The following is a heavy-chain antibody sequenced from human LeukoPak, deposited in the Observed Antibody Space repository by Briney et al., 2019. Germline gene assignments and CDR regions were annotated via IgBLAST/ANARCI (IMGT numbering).Heavy chain of an antibody. D-gene: IGHD2-15*01. CDR1: GGSFSGYY. Sequence: SETLSLTCAVFGGSFSGYYLSWIRQPPGKGLEWIGEINPGGSTDYNPSLKSRVTISMDTSKNQFSLNLTSVSAADTAVYYCARYAAGYYYFYMDVWAKGPRSPSP. J-gene: IGHJ6*03. CDR3: ARYAAGYYYFYMDV. CDR2: INPGGST. V-gene: IGHV4-34*01.